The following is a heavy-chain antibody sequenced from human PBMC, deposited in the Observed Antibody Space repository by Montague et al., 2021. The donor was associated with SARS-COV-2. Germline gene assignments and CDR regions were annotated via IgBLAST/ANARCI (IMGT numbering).Heavy chain of an antibody. J-gene: IGHJ4*02. Sequence: SETLSLTCTVSGGSVSSRSYYWGWIRQPPGKGLEWIGSIYYSGSTHYNPSLKSRVTISVDTSKSQFSLKLSPVTAADTAVYYCARRGDYGGPRFDYWGQGTLVSVSS. CDR3: ARRGDYGGPRFDY. CDR1: GGSVSSRSYY. V-gene: IGHV4-39*01. D-gene: IGHD4-23*01. CDR2: IYYSGST.